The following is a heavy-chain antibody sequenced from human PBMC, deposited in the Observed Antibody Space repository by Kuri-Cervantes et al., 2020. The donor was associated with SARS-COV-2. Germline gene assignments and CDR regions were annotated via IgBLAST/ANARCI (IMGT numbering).Heavy chain of an antibody. J-gene: IGHJ6*03. V-gene: IGHV4-39*01. CDR1: RGSISSSSYY. CDR2: IYYTGNT. Sequence: GSLRLSCTVSRGSISSSSYYWGWIRQPPGKGLEWIGSIYYTGNTYYNPSLNSRVTMSVDTSKSQFSLKVSSVTAADTAVYYCARQYVLRHLEWSREMRSTYYMDVWGKGTTVTVSS. CDR3: ARQYVLRHLEWSREMRSTYYMDV. D-gene: IGHD3-3*01.